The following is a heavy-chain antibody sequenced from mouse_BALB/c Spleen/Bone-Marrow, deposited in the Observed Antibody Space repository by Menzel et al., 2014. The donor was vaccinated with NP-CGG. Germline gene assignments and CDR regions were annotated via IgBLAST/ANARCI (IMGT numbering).Heavy chain of an antibody. V-gene: IGHV14-3*02. CDR1: GFNIKDTY. D-gene: IGHD4-1*01. CDR2: IDPANGNT. Sequence: EVKLQESGAELVKPGASVKLPCTASGFNIKDTYMHWVKQRPEQGLEWIGRIDPANGNTKYDPKFQGKATKTADTSSNTAYLQLSSLTSEDTAVYYCARAGRGRYFDVWGAGTTVTVSS. CDR3: ARAGRGRYFDV. J-gene: IGHJ1*01.